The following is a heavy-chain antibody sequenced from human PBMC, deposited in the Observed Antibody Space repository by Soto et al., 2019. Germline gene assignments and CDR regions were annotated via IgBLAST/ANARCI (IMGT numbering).Heavy chain of an antibody. CDR3: ARDGRYGRYCSSTSCPRGFWFDP. J-gene: IGHJ5*02. CDR2: INHSGST. Sequence: QVPLQQWGAGLLKPSETLSLTCAVYGGSFSGYYWSWIRQPPGKGLEWVGEINHSGSTNYNPSLKGPLTISVDPSKNQFSLKLSSVTAADTAVYYCARDGRYGRYCSSTSCPRGFWFDPWGQGTLVTVSS. CDR1: GGSFSGYY. D-gene: IGHD2-2*01. V-gene: IGHV4-34*01.